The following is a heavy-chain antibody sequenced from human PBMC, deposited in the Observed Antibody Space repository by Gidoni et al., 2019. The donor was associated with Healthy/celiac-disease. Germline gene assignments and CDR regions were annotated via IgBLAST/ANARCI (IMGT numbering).Heavy chain of an antibody. J-gene: IGHJ4*02. Sequence: QVQLVQSGAEVKKPGSSVKVSCKASGGPFSSYAISWVRQAPGQGLEWMGRIIPILGIANYAQKFQGRVTITADESTSTAYMELSSLRSEDTAVYYCARGPAVAGNFDYWGQGTLVTVSS. CDR3: ARGPAVAGNFDY. CDR1: GGPFSSYA. D-gene: IGHD6-19*01. V-gene: IGHV1-69*04. CDR2: IIPILGIA.